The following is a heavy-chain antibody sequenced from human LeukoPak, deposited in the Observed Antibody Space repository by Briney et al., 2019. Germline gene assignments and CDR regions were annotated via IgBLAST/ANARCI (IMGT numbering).Heavy chain of an antibody. Sequence: PGGSLRLSCAASGFTFSSYWMSWVRQAPGKGLEWVANIKQDGSEKYYVDSVKGRFTISRDNAKNTLYLQMNSLRAEDTAVYYCARVGGDPCFDYWGQGTLVTVSS. J-gene: IGHJ4*02. CDR2: IKQDGSEK. D-gene: IGHD3-10*01. V-gene: IGHV3-7*01. CDR3: ARVGGDPCFDY. CDR1: GFTFSSYW.